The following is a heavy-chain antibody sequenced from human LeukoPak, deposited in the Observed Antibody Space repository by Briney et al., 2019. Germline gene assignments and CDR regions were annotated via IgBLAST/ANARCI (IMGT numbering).Heavy chain of an antibody. CDR1: GYTFTSYG. J-gene: IGHJ6*02. CDR2: ISAYNGNT. V-gene: IGHV1-18*01. CDR3: ARNVVPNLYEYYYYGMDV. D-gene: IGHD2-2*01. Sequence: GASVKVSCKASGYTFTSYGISWVRQAPGQGLEWMGWISAYNGNTSYAQKLQGRVTMTTDTSTSTAYMELRSLRSDDTAVYYCARNVVPNLYEYYYYGMDVWGQGTTVTVSS.